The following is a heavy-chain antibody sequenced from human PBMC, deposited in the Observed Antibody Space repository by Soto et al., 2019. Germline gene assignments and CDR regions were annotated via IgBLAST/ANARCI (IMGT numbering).Heavy chain of an antibody. J-gene: IGHJ4*02. V-gene: IGHV3-30-3*01. Sequence: PGGSLGLSCAASGFTFSSYAMHWVRQAPGKGLEWVAVISYDGSNKYYADSVKGRFTISRDNSKNTLYLQMNSLRAEDTAVYYCARVSLCDRDIVAKITLFDYWGQGTLVTVSS. CDR3: ARVSLCDRDIVAKITLFDY. D-gene: IGHD5-12*01. CDR1: GFTFSSYA. CDR2: ISYDGSNK.